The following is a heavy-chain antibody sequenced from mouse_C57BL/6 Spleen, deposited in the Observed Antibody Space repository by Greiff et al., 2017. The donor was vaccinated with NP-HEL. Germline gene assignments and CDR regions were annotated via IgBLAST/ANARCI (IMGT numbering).Heavy chain of an antibody. Sequence: VQLQQSGPELVKPGASVKISCKASGYTFTDYYMNWVKQSHGKSLEWIGDINPNNGGTSYNQKFKGKATLTVDKSSSTAYMELRSLTSEDSAVYYCARGGVTHYAMDYWGQGTSVTVSS. V-gene: IGHV1-26*01. J-gene: IGHJ4*01. CDR3: ARGGVTHYAMDY. CDR1: GYTFTDYY. CDR2: INPNNGGT. D-gene: IGHD2-3*01.